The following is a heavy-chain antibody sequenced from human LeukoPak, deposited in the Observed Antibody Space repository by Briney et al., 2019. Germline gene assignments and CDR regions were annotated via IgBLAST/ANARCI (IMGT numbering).Heavy chain of an antibody. CDR3: ARLDRYGGATTIDY. J-gene: IGHJ4*02. Sequence: SSETLSLTCTVSGGSISSYYWSWIRQPPGKGLEWIGYIYYSGSTNYNPSLKSRVTISVDTSKNQFSLKLSSVTAADTAVYYCARLDRYGGATTIDYWGQGTLVTVSS. CDR1: GGSISSYY. D-gene: IGHD1-26*01. V-gene: IGHV4-59*01. CDR2: IYYSGST.